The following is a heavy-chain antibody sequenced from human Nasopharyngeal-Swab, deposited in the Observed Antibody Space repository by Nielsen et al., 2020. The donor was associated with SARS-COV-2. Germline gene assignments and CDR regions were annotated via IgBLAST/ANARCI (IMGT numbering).Heavy chain of an antibody. J-gene: IGHJ2*01. CDR2: ISAYNGNT. CDR1: GYTFTNYG. Sequence: ASVKVSCKASGYTFTNYGISWVRQAPGQGLEWMGWISAYNGNTNYAQKLQGRVTMTTDTSTSTAYMELRSLRSDDTAVYYCARWRYRSTSHMRYFDLWGRGTLVTVSS. CDR3: ARWRYRSTSHMRYFDL. V-gene: IGHV1-18*01. D-gene: IGHD2-2*01.